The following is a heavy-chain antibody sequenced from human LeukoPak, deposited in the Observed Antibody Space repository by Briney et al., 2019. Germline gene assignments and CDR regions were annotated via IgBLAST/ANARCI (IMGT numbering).Heavy chain of an antibody. CDR1: GYTFTSYG. V-gene: IGHV1-18*01. D-gene: IGHD6-19*01. Sequence: GASVKVSCKASGYTFTSYGISWVRQAPGQGLEWMGWISAYNGNTNYAQKLQGRVTMSTGTSTRTAYMERRSLRSEDTAVYDCARDPLEQWMALDYYMDVGGKGTTVTVSS. J-gene: IGHJ6*03. CDR3: ARDPLEQWMALDYYMDV. CDR2: ISAYNGNT.